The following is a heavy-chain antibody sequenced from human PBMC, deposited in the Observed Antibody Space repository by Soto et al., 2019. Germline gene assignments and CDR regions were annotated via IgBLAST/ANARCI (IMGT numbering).Heavy chain of an antibody. CDR2: IYHSGST. V-gene: IGHV4-30-4*01. CDR1: GGSISSGDYY. Sequence: QVQLQESGPGLVKPSQTLSLTCTVSGGSISSGDYYWIWIRQPPGKGLEWIGYIYHSGSTYYNPSLQSRVTLSVDTSKIQFSLKLSSVTAADTAVYYCARERPDGARLAPWGHGTVVPVSS. D-gene: IGHD6-25*01. CDR3: ARERPDGARLAP. J-gene: IGHJ5*02.